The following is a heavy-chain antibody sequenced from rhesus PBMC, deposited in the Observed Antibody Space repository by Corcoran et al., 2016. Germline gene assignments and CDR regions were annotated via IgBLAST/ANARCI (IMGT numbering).Heavy chain of an antibody. CDR1: GGSISDGYR. CDR3: ARGGYYYGPFDF. D-gene: IGHD3-22*01. V-gene: IGHV4S10*01. J-gene: IGHJ3*01. CDR2: IYGTGSST. Sequence: QVQLQESGPGVVKPSETLSLTCAVSGGSISDGYRWPWIRQSPGKGLEWIGYIYGTGSSTNYNPSLKSRVTLSVDTSKNQLSLKLTSVTAADTAVYYCARGGYYYGPFDFWGQGLRVTVSS.